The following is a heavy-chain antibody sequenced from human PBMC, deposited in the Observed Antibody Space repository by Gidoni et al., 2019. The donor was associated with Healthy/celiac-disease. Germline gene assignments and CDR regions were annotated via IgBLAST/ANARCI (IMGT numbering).Heavy chain of an antibody. CDR1: GYTFTSYD. D-gene: IGHD3-16*01. J-gene: IGHJ6*02. V-gene: IGHV1-8*01. CDR3: AREDHPTRGGVRGMDV. Sequence: QVQLVQSGAEVKKPGASVKVSCKASGYTFTSYDINWVRQATGQGLEWMGWMNPNSGTTGNAQKFQGRVTMTRNTSRSTAYMELSSLRSEDTAGYYCAREDHPTRGGVRGMDVWGQGTTVTVSS. CDR2: MNPNSGTT.